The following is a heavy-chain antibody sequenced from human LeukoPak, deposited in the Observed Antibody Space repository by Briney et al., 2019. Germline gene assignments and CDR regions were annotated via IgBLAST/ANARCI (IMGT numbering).Heavy chain of an antibody. J-gene: IGHJ4*02. D-gene: IGHD5-24*01. CDR2: ISSSGSTI. CDR1: GFTFSDYY. CDR3: ARDCRDGYNCGDY. Sequence: GGSLRLSCAASGFTFSDYYMSWIRQAPGKGLEWVSYISSSGSTIYYAGSVKGRFTISRDNAKKSLYMQMNSLRAEDTAVYYCARDCRDGYNCGDYWGQGTLVTVSP. V-gene: IGHV3-11*01.